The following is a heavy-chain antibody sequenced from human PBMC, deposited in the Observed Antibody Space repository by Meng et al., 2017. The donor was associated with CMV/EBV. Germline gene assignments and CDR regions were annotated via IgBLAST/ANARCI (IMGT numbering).Heavy chain of an antibody. CDR1: GFTFSSYG. CDR2: IWYDGSNK. J-gene: IGHJ3*02. Sequence: GGSLRLSCAASGFTFSSYGMHWVRQAPGKGLEWVAVIWYDGSNKYYADSVKGRFTISRDNSKNTLYLQMNSLRDEDTAVYYCVFPKGGRGDDAFDIWGQGTMVTVSS. V-gene: IGHV3-33*01. D-gene: IGHD7-27*01. CDR3: VFPKGGRGDDAFDI.